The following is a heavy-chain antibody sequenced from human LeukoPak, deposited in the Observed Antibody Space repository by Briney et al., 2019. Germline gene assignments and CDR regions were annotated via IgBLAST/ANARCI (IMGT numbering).Heavy chain of an antibody. Sequence: PGGSLRLSCAASGVTVSSNYMSWVRQPPGKGLEWLSDIYSGGSTFYADSVKGRFTISRDNSKNMLYLQMNSLRAEDPAVYYCARGQTRWYFDLWGRGTLVTVSS. J-gene: IGHJ2*01. CDR3: ARGQTRWYFDL. CDR1: GVTVSSNY. V-gene: IGHV3-53*01. CDR2: IYSGGST.